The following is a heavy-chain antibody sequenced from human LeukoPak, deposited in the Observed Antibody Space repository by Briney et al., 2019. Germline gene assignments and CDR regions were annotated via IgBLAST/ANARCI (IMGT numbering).Heavy chain of an antibody. CDR1: GYSFTGYH. Sequence: ASVKVSCKASGYSFTGYHMHWMRQAPGQGLEWMGWINPKTGGRNNAHKFQGRVTMTRDTSISTAYMELSRLGSDDTALYYCATSTLGADGFDIWGQGTMVTVSS. CDR2: INPKTGGR. V-gene: IGHV1-2*02. CDR3: ATSTLGADGFDI. J-gene: IGHJ3*02. D-gene: IGHD3-16*01.